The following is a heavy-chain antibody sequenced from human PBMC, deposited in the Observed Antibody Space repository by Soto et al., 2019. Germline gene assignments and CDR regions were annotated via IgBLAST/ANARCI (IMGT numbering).Heavy chain of an antibody. Sequence: EVQLVESGGGLIQPGGSLRLSCAASGFSVSTHYMSWVRQAPGKGLEWVSVVNSVGTTYYADSVKGRFTVSRDDSKNTLYFEMNNLRAEDTAVYYCARDHGGAPTSAYWGQGTLVTVSS. V-gene: IGHV3-53*01. CDR3: ARDHGGAPTSAY. J-gene: IGHJ4*02. D-gene: IGHD4-17*01. CDR2: VNSVGTT. CDR1: GFSVSTHY.